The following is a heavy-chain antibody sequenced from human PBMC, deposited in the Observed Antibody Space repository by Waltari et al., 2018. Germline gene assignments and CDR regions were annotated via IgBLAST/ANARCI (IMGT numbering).Heavy chain of an antibody. J-gene: IGHJ4*02. CDR3: ASRIVGATNLDY. Sequence: QVQLQESGPGLVKPSETLSLTCAVSGYSISSGYYWGWIRQPPGKGLAWIGSISHSGRTYYNPSLQSRDTISVDTSKNQFSLKLSSVTAADTAVYYCASRIVGATNLDYWGQGTLVTVSS. CDR1: GYSISSGYY. CDR2: ISHSGRT. D-gene: IGHD1-26*01. V-gene: IGHV4-38-2*01.